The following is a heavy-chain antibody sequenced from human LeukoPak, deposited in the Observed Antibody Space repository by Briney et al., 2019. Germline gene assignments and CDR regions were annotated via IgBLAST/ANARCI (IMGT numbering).Heavy chain of an antibody. J-gene: IGHJ4*02. Sequence: GGSLRLSCAASGFTFSSYATSWVRQAPGKGLEWVSAISGSGDSTYHADSVKGRFTISRDNSKNTLYLQMNSLRVEDTAVYYCAKDRRVYDISLVFDYWGQGTLVTVSS. D-gene: IGHD3-22*01. V-gene: IGHV3-23*01. CDR1: GFTFSSYA. CDR3: AKDRRVYDISLVFDY. CDR2: ISGSGDST.